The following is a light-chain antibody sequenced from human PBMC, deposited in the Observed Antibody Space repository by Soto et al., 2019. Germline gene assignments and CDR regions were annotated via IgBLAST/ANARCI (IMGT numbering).Light chain of an antibody. CDR1: QSVSSY. J-gene: IGKJ1*01. CDR2: DAS. CDR3: QQYGSSPWT. Sequence: EDVVTQSPATLSVSTGERVTLSCRASQSVSSYLAWYQQKPGQAPRLLIYDASNRATGIPARFSGSGSGTDFTLTISRLEPEDFAVYYCQQYGSSPWTFGQGTKVDIK. V-gene: IGKV3-20*01.